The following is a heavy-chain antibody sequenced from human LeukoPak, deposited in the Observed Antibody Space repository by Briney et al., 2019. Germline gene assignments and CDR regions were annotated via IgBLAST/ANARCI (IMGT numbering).Heavy chain of an antibody. D-gene: IGHD6-13*01. CDR1: GGSISSGGYY. CDR3: ASSAAAGRDDAFDI. Sequence: SETLSLTCTVSGGSISSGGYYWSWIRQHPGKGLEWIGYIYYSGSTYYNPSLKSRVTISVDTSKNQFSLKLSSVTAADTAVYYCASSAAAGRDDAFDIWGQGTMVTVSS. V-gene: IGHV4-31*03. J-gene: IGHJ3*02. CDR2: IYYSGST.